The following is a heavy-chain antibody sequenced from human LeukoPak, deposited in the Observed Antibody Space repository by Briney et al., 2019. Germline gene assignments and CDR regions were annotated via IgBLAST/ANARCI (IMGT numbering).Heavy chain of an antibody. CDR3: AKDLGTPGYNFDC. CDR2: MRYDGSNK. CDR1: GFTFSDYD. D-gene: IGHD5-24*01. Sequence: GGSLRLSCAASGFTFSDYDMRWVRQAPGKGLEWVAFMRYDGSNKFYADSVKGRFTISRDNSKNTLYLQMSSLRAEDTAVFYCAKDLGTPGYNFDCLGQGTLVTVSS. V-gene: IGHV3-30*02. J-gene: IGHJ5*01.